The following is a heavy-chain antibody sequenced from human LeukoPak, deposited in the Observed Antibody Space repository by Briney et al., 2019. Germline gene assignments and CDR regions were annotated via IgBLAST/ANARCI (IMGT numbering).Heavy chain of an antibody. Sequence: SGSLSLTCTVSGGSISSYYWSWIRQPPGKEREWIGYIYYSGSTNYNPSLKSRVTISVDTSKNQYSLKLSPVTAADTAVYYCARVGGDYGMDVWGQGTTVTVSS. CDR3: ARVGGDYGMDV. J-gene: IGHJ6*02. CDR2: IYYSGST. V-gene: IGHV4-59*01. D-gene: IGHD3-16*01. CDR1: GGSISSYY.